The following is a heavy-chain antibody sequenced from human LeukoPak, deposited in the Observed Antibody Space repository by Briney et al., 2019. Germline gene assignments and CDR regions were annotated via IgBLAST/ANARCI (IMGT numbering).Heavy chain of an antibody. CDR1: GFTFSSYS. J-gene: IGHJ4*02. Sequence: GGSLRLSCAASGFTFSSYSMNWVRQAPGKGLEWVSYISSSSSTIYYADSVKGRFTISRGNAKNSLYLQMNSLRAEDTAVYYCARGSTLDYWGQGTLVTVSS. CDR2: ISSSSSTI. CDR3: ARGSTLDY. V-gene: IGHV3-48*01. D-gene: IGHD2/OR15-2a*01.